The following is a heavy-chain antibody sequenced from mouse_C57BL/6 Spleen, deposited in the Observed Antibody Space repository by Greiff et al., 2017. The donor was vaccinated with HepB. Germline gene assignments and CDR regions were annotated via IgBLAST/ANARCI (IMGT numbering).Heavy chain of an antibody. Sequence: QVQLKQPGAELVMPGASVKLSCKASGYTFTSYWMHWVKQRPGQGLEWIGEIDPSDSYTNYNQKFKGKSTLTVDKSSSTAYMQLSGLTSEDSAVYYCARSGYYDYAMDYWGQGTSVTVSS. D-gene: IGHD2-4*01. CDR3: ARSGYYDYAMDY. CDR2: IDPSDSYT. CDR1: GYTFTSYW. J-gene: IGHJ4*01. V-gene: IGHV1-69*01.